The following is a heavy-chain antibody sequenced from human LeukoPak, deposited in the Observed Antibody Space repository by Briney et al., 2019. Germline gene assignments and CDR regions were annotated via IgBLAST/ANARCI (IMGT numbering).Heavy chain of an antibody. CDR2: IYYSGST. J-gene: IGHJ4*02. Sequence: SETLSLTCTVSGGSISSSSYYWGWIRQPPGKGLEWIGSIYYSGSTYYNPSLKSRVTISVDTSKNQFSLKLSSVTAADTAVYYCASQIGYCSSTSCRYFDYWGQGTLVTVSS. V-gene: IGHV4-39*01. CDR3: ASQIGYCSSTSCRYFDY. D-gene: IGHD2-2*01. CDR1: GGSISSSSYY.